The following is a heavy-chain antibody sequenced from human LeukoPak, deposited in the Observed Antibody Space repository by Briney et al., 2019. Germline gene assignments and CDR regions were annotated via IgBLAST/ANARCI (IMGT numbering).Heavy chain of an antibody. CDR1: GFTFSTYA. J-gene: IGHJ4*02. V-gene: IGHV3-23*01. CDR3: AKDFPGYSSSFDY. Sequence: GGSLRLSCAASGFTFSTYAMSWVRQAPGKGLEWVSATSGSGGSTYYADSVKGRFTISRDNSKNTLYLQMNSLRAEDTAVYYCAKDFPGYSSSFDYWGQGTLVTVSS. CDR2: TSGSGGST. D-gene: IGHD6-6*01.